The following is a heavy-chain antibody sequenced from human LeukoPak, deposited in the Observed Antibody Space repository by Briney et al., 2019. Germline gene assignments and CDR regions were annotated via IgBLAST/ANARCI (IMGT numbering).Heavy chain of an antibody. D-gene: IGHD6-19*01. Sequence: GESLKISCKGSEYSFTSYWIGWVRQMPGKGLEWMGIIYPDDSDTRYSPSFQGQVTISADKSISTAYLQWSSLKASDTAMYYCASALVSSGYTSGRVGFDIWGQGTMVTVSS. V-gene: IGHV5-51*01. CDR2: IYPDDSDT. CDR1: EYSFTSYW. CDR3: ASALVSSGYTSGRVGFDI. J-gene: IGHJ3*02.